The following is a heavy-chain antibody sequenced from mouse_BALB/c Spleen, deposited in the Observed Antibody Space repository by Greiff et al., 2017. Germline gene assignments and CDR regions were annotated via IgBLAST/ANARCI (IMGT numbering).Heavy chain of an antibody. Sequence: EVQVVESGGGLVQPGGSLRLSCATSGFTFTDYYMSWVRQPPGKALEWLGFIRNKANGYTTEYSASVKGRFTISRDNSQSILYLQMNTLRAEDSATYYCARDRRDYDGFAYWGQGTLVTVSA. J-gene: IGHJ3*01. CDR1: GFTFTDYY. CDR2: IRNKANGYTT. D-gene: IGHD2-4*01. V-gene: IGHV7-3*02. CDR3: ARDRRDYDGFAY.